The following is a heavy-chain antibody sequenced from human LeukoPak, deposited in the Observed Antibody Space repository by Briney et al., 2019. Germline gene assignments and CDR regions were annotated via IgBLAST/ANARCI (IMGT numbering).Heavy chain of an antibody. CDR1: GGSISSGSYH. Sequence: SETLSLTCTVSGGSISSGSYHCSWIRQPAGKGLEWIGRIYTSGSTNYNPSLKSRVTISVDTSKNQFSLKLSSVTAADTAVYYCASGRGDGYDFDYWGQGTLLTVSS. J-gene: IGHJ4*02. V-gene: IGHV4-61*02. CDR2: IYTSGST. D-gene: IGHD5-24*01. CDR3: ASGRGDGYDFDY.